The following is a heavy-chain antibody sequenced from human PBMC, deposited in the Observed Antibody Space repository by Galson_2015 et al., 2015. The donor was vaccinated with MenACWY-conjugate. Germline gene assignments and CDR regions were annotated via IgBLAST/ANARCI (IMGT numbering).Heavy chain of an antibody. CDR1: GFTFSSYA. Sequence: SLRLSCAASGFTFSSYAMSWVRQAPGKGLEWVSAISGSGGSTYHADSVKGRFTISRDNSKNTLYLQMNSLRAEDTAVYYCAKSFYYYDGSGYYGGAFDIWGQGTMVTVSS. CDR3: AKSFYYYDGSGYYGGAFDI. J-gene: IGHJ3*02. CDR2: ISGSGGST. V-gene: IGHV3-23*01. D-gene: IGHD3-22*01.